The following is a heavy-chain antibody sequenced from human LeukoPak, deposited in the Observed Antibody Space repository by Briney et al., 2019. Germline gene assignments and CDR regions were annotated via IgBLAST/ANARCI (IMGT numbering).Heavy chain of an antibody. CDR1: GYTFTGYY. CDR2: INANSGAT. V-gene: IGHV1-2*02. J-gene: IGHJ5*02. CDR3: ARVWSTVNSGLNYFDP. D-gene: IGHD6-19*01. Sequence: VASVKVSCKASGYTFTGYYIFWVRQAPGQGLEWMGWINANSGATQYRQNFQGRVTMTRDTSISTAYMEVSRLTSDDTAVYYCARVWSTVNSGLNYFDPWGQGTLVTVSS.